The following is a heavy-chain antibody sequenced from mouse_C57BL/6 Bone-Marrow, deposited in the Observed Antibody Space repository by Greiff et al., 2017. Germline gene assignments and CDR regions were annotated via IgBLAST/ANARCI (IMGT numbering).Heavy chain of an antibody. V-gene: IGHV1-53*01. CDR3: ARDYYGSSYRYYFDS. J-gene: IGHJ2*01. D-gene: IGHD1-1*01. CDR1: GYTFTSYW. CDR2: INPSNGGT. Sequence: QVQLQQPGTELVKPGASVKLSCKASGYTFTSYWMHWVKQRPGQGLEWIGNINPSNGGTNYNEKFKSKGTLTVDKSSSTAYMQLSSLTSEDSAVYYCARDYYGSSYRYYFDSWGQGTPLTVSS.